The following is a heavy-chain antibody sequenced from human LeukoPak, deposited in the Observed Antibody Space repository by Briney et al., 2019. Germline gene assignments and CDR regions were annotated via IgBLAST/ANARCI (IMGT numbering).Heavy chain of an antibody. CDR1: GGSFSGYY. J-gene: IGHJ4*02. Sequence: SETLSLTCAVYGGSFSGYYWSWIRQPPGKGLEWIGEINHSGSTNYNPSLKSRVTISVDTSKNQFSLKLSSVTAADTAVYYCARAYYYDSSGYYLGPDYWGQGTLVTVSS. D-gene: IGHD3-22*01. CDR3: ARAYYYDSSGYYLGPDY. V-gene: IGHV4-34*01. CDR2: INHSGST.